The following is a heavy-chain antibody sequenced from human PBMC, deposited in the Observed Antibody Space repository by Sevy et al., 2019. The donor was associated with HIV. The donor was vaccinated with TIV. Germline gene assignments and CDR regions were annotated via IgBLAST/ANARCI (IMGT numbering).Heavy chain of an antibody. V-gene: IGHV3-23*01. CDR2: ISASGGGT. CDR3: AKDASSSWTGGTFQH. D-gene: IGHD6-13*01. CDR1: GFIFSGYV. J-gene: IGHJ1*01. Sequence: GGSLRLSCAASGFIFSGYVMSWVRQAPGKGLEWVSGISASGGGTYDGDSVKGRFTVSRDNSKNTVYLEMNSLRAEDTAVYYCAKDASSSWTGGTFQHWGQGTLVTVSS.